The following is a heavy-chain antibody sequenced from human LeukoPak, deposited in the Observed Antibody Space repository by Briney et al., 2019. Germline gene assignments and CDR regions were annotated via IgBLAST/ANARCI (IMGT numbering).Heavy chain of an antibody. D-gene: IGHD6-13*01. V-gene: IGHV3-33*01. CDR1: GFTFSSYG. CDR2: IWYDGSNK. J-gene: IGHJ4*02. CDR3: AREPRSSWRETDY. Sequence: PGGSLRLSCAASGFTFSSYGMHWVRQAPGKGLEGVAVIWYDGSNKYYADSVKGRFTISRYNSKNTLYLQMNSLRAEDTAVYYCAREPRSSWRETDYWGQGTLVIVSS.